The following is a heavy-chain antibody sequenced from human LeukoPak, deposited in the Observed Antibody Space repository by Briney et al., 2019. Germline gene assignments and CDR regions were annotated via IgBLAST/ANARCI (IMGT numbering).Heavy chain of an antibody. CDR1: GGSFSDYY. J-gene: IGHJ4*02. V-gene: IGHV4-34*01. D-gene: IGHD5-24*01. CDR2: INHSGST. CDR3: ARGQRRWLQLLFDY. Sequence: SETLSLTCAVYGGSFSDYYWSWIRQPPGKGLEWIGEINHSGSTNYNPSLKSRVTMSVDTSKNQFSLKLSSVTAADTAVYYCARGQRRWLQLLFDYWGQGTLVTVSS.